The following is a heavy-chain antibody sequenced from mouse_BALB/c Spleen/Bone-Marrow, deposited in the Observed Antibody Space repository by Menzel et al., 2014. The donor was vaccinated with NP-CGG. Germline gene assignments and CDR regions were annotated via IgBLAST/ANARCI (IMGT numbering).Heavy chain of an antibody. CDR3: ARGDYRYDGFAY. CDR2: ISCYNGAT. V-gene: IGHV1S34*01. CDR1: GHSFTGYY. D-gene: IGHD2-14*01. J-gene: IGHJ3*01. Sequence: LVKTGASVKISCKASGHSFTGYYMHWVKQSHGKSLEWIGYISCYNGATSYNQKFKGKASFTVDTSSSTAYVQFNSLTSEDSAVYFCARGDYRYDGFAYWGQGTLVAVSA.